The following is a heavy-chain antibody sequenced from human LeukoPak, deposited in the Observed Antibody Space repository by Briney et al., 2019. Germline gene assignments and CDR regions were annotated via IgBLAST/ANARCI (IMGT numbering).Heavy chain of an antibody. CDR3: ARSNYGGKRWFDP. CDR2: MNPNSGNT. V-gene: IGHV1-8*01. Sequence: ASVKVSCKASEYTFISYDINWVRQAAGQGLEWMGWMNPNSGNTGYAQKFQGRVTMTRDTSIGTAYMELSSLRSEDTAVYFCARSNYGGKRWFDPWGQGTLVTVSS. CDR1: EYTFISYD. J-gene: IGHJ5*02. D-gene: IGHD4-23*01.